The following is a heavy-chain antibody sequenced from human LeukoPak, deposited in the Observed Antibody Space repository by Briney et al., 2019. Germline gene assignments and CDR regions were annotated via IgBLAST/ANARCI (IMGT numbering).Heavy chain of an antibody. D-gene: IGHD3-3*01. CDR2: INTYNGNT. J-gene: IGHJ4*01. CDR1: DYIFNRYS. CDR3: ARVIRFLEYLSPYYFDY. Sequence: GAPVKVSCKSSDYIFNRYSITWVRRAPGQGLEWMGWINTYNGNTNYAQDFQDRVTMTTDTSTNTAYMELRSLRSDDTAVYFCARVIRFLEYLSPYYFDYWGHGTLVTVSS. V-gene: IGHV1-18*01.